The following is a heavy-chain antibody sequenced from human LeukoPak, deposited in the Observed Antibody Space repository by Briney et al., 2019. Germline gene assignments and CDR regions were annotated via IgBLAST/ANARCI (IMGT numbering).Heavy chain of an antibody. CDR2: INPNSGGT. V-gene: IGHV1-2*02. J-gene: IGHJ4*02. CDR3: ARANRRGIAVAGTKPY. CDR1: GYTFTGYY. Sequence: ASVKVSCKASGYTFTGYYMHWGRQAPGQGLEWMGWINPNSGGTNYAQKFQGRVTMTRDTSISTAYMELSRLRSDDTAVYYCARANRRGIAVAGTKPYWGQGTLVTVSS. D-gene: IGHD6-19*01.